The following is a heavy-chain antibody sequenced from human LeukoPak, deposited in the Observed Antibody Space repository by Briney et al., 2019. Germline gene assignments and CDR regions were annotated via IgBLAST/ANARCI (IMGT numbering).Heavy chain of an antibody. Sequence: PGGSLRLSCGASGFTFSSYSMNWVRQAPGKGLEWVSSISSNSNYIYDGDPVKGRFTISRDNSKNTLYLQMNSLRAEDTAVYYCANNYDILTGYYEYLDYWGQGTLVTVSS. CDR2: ISSNSNYI. CDR1: GFTFSSYS. CDR3: ANNYDILTGYYEYLDY. D-gene: IGHD3-9*01. J-gene: IGHJ4*02. V-gene: IGHV3-21*01.